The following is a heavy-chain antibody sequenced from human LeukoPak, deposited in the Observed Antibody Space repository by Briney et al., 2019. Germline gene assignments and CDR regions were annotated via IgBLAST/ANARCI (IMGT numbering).Heavy chain of an antibody. CDR3: ARDGPFSSSGDYYYYGMDV. Sequence: PGRSLRLSCAASGFNFSSYAMHWVRQATGKGLEWVAVISYDGSNKYYADSVKGRFTISRDNSKNTLYLQMNSLRAEDTAVYYCARDGPFSSSGDYYYYGMDVWGQGTTVTVSS. CDR2: ISYDGSNK. V-gene: IGHV3-30-3*01. J-gene: IGHJ6*02. D-gene: IGHD6-19*01. CDR1: GFNFSSYA.